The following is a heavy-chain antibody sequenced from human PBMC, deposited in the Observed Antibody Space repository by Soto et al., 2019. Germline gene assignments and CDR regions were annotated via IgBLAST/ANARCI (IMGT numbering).Heavy chain of an antibody. CDR1: GYTFSAYY. D-gene: IGHD7-27*01. CDR2: IIPIFGTA. J-gene: IGHJ5*02. V-gene: IGHV1-69*13. CDR3: ARDRDPATGDNWFDP. Sequence: SVKVSCKASGYTFSAYYTHWVRQAPGQGLEWMGGIIPIFGTANYAQKFQGRVTITADESTSTAHMELSSLRSEDTAVYYCARDRDPATGDNWFDPWGQGTLVTVSS.